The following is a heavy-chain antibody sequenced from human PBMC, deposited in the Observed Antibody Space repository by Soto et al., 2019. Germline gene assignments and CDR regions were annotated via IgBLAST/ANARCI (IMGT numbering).Heavy chain of an antibody. D-gene: IGHD6-6*01. CDR1: GGSISSSNW. CDR2: IYHSGST. J-gene: IGHJ6*02. Sequence: QVQLQESGPGLVKPSGTLSLTCAVSGGSISSSNWWSWVRQPPGKGLEWIGEIYHSGSTNYNPSLKSRVTISVNKSKNQFSLKVSAVTAADTAVYYCARDQEYSSSSYPYYYYGMDVWGQGTTVTVSS. CDR3: ARDQEYSSSSYPYYYYGMDV. V-gene: IGHV4-4*02.